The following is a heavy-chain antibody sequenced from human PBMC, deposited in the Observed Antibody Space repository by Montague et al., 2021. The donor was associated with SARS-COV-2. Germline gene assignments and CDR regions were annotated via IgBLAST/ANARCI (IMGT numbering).Heavy chain of an antibody. J-gene: IGHJ4*02. CDR1: GGSFNDYH. V-gene: IGHV4-34*01. D-gene: IGHD1-1*01. CDR3: ARGAPGY. Sequence: SETLSLTCAVYGGSFNDYHWTWIRQPPGEGLEWIGQTNYGGSTKYNPSLKSRVTISIDTSKNQFSLKLTSVTAADTAVYYCARGAPGYWGQGTLVTVSS. CDR2: TNYGGST.